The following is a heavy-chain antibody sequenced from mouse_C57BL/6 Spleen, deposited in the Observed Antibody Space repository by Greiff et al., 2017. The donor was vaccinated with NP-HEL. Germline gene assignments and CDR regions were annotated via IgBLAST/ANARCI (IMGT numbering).Heavy chain of an antibody. CDR2: IDPSDSYT. V-gene: IGHV1-69*01. CDR1: GYTFTSYW. Sequence: VQLQESGAELVMPGASVKLSCKASGYTFTSYWMHWVKQRPGQGLEWIGEIDPSDSYTNYNQKFKGKSTLTVDKSSSTAYMQLSSLTSEDSAVYYCATAYGSSPYYAMDYWGQGTSVTVSS. D-gene: IGHD1-1*01. J-gene: IGHJ4*01. CDR3: ATAYGSSPYYAMDY.